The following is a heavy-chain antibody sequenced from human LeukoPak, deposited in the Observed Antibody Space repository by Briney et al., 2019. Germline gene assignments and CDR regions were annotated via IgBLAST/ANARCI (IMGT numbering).Heavy chain of an antibody. J-gene: IGHJ4*02. CDR3: ATLVSYSSSWYDFDY. V-gene: IGHV4-59*01. CDR1: GGSISSYY. D-gene: IGHD6-13*01. Sequence: SETLSLTCTVSGGSISSYYWSWIRQPPGKGLDWIGYIYYSGSTNYNPSLKSRVTISVDTSKNQFPLKLSSVTAADTAVYYCATLVSYSSSWYDFDYWGQGTLVTVSS. CDR2: IYYSGST.